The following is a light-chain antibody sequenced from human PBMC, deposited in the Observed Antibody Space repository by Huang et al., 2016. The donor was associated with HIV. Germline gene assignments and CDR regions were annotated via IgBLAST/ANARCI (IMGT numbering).Light chain of an antibody. J-gene: IGKJ1*01. CDR2: DTS. V-gene: IGKV3-11*01. CDR1: QSVRNY. Sequence: EIALIQSPATLSLSPGETATLSCRAIQSVRNYLGWYKQKPGQAPRLRIYDTSNRATGIPARFSGSGSGTDFTLTISSLEPEDSAVYYCQQRGNWPLTFGQGTRVEIK. CDR3: QQRGNWPLT.